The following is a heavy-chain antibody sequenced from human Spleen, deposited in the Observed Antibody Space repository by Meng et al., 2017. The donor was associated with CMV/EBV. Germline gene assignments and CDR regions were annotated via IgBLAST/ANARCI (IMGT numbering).Heavy chain of an antibody. CDR3: ARSIAIFQIDY. CDR2: INTYNGDT. D-gene: IGHD3-9*01. V-gene: IGHV1-18*01. J-gene: IGHJ4*02. Sequence: ASVKVSCKASEYSFTSYGISWVRQAPGQELEWMGWINTYNGDTNYAQKLQGRVTMTRDTSTGTAYMELGSLRSDDTAVYYCARSIAIFQIDYWGQGTLVTVSS. CDR1: EYSFTSYG.